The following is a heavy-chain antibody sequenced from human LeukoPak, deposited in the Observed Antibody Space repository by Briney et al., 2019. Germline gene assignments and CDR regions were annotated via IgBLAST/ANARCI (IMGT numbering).Heavy chain of an antibody. D-gene: IGHD2-2*01. Sequence: GASVKVSCKASGYTFTSYYIHWVRQAPGQGLEWMGIINPSGGSTTYAQKFQGRVAMTRDTSTSRVYMEVSSLRSEDTAVYYCARGGHRVPATYGDYWGQGTLVTVSS. J-gene: IGHJ4*02. CDR1: GYTFTSYY. CDR3: ARGGHRVPATYGDY. CDR2: INPSGGST. V-gene: IGHV1-46*01.